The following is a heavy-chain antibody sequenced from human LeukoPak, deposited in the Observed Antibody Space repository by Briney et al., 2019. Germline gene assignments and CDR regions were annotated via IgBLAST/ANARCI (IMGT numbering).Heavy chain of an antibody. V-gene: IGHV3-7*01. CDR3: ARDRETYSNNWFDP. J-gene: IGHJ5*02. D-gene: IGHD2-15*01. CDR1: GFTFSSYW. Sequence: GGTLRLSCAASGFTFSSYWMSWVREAPGKGREGGANIKQEGSEKYYVDSVKGRFTISRDNAKNSLYLQMNSLRAEDTAVYYCARDRETYSNNWFDPWGQGTLVTVSS. CDR2: IKQEGSEK.